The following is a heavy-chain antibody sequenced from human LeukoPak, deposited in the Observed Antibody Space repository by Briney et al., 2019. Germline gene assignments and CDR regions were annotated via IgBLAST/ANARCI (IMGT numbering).Heavy chain of an antibody. V-gene: IGHV3-21*01. CDR3: ARDQGSTAMDTFDY. Sequence: PGGPLRLSCAASGFTFSSYSMNWVRQAPGKGLEWVSSISSSSSYIYYADSVKGRFTISRDNAKNSLYLQMNSLRAEDTAVYYCARDQGSTAMDTFDYWGQGTLVTVSS. CDR2: ISSSSSYI. J-gene: IGHJ4*02. CDR1: GFTFSSYS. D-gene: IGHD5-18*01.